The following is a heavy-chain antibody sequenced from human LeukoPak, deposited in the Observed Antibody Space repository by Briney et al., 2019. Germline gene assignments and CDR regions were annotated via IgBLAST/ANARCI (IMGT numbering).Heavy chain of an antibody. CDR1: GFTFSSYE. Sequence: GGSLRLSCAASGFTFSSYEMNWVRQAPGKGLEWVSYISSSSSTIYYADSVKGRFTISRDRSKNTVYLQMNGLRADDTAVYYCAKDDVAAFATGYMDVWGKGTTVTVSS. V-gene: IGHV3-48*03. CDR2: ISSSSSTI. CDR3: AKDDVAAFATGYMDV. J-gene: IGHJ6*03. D-gene: IGHD6-6*01.